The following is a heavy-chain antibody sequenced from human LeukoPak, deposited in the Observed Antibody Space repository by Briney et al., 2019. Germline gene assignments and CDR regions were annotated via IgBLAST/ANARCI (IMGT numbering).Heavy chain of an antibody. D-gene: IGHD3-22*01. Sequence: PSETLSLTCTVSGSSISSYYWGWIRQPPGKGLEWIGSIYYSGSTYYNPSLKSRVTISVDTSKNQFSLKLSSVTAADTAVYYCARPRDSDAFDIWGQGTMVTVSS. J-gene: IGHJ3*02. CDR3: ARPRDSDAFDI. CDR2: IYYSGST. CDR1: GSSISSYY. V-gene: IGHV4-39*01.